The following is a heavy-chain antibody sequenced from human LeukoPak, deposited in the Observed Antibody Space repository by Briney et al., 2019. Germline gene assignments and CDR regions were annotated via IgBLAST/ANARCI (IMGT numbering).Heavy chain of an antibody. CDR1: GVSFSGYA. CDR2: IRSKTNSYAT. D-gene: IGHD3-10*01. V-gene: IGHV3-73*01. CDR3: TRHRGARAIFDY. J-gene: IGHJ4*02. Sequence: GGSLRLSCAASGVSFSGYAMHWVRQASGKGLEWVGRIRSKTNSYATAYAASVKGRFTISRDDSKNTAYLQMNSLKTEDTAVYYCTRHRGARAIFDYWGQGTLVTVSS.